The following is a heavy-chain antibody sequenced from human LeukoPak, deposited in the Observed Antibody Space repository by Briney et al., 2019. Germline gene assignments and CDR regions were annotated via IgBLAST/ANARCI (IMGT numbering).Heavy chain of an antibody. CDR2: INHSGST. J-gene: IGHJ3*02. D-gene: IGHD3-10*01. CDR1: GGSFSGYY. CDR3: ARIDYYGSGSSPI. V-gene: IGHV4-34*01. Sequence: SETVSLTCAVYGGSFSGYYWSWIRQPPGKGLEWIGEINHSGSTNYNPSLKSRVTISVDTSKNQFSLKLSSVTAADTAVYYCARIDYYGSGSSPIWGQGTMVTVSS.